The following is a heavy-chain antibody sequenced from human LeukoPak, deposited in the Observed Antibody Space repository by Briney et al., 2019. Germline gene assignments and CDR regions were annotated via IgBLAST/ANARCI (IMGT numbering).Heavy chain of an antibody. CDR2: INWNGGST. V-gene: IGHV3-20*04. J-gene: IGHJ6*03. D-gene: IGHD1-26*01. CDR3: AGYGGSYPYYMDV. Sequence: GGSLRLSCAASGFTFDDYGMSWVRQAPGKGLEWVSGINWNGGSTGYADSVKGRFTISRDNAKNTLYLQMNSLRAEDTAVYYCAGYGGSYPYYMDVWGKGTTVTISS. CDR1: GFTFDDYG.